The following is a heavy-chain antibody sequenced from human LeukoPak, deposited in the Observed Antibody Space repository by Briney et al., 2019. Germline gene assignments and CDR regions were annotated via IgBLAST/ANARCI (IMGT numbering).Heavy chain of an antibody. V-gene: IGHV1-18*01. D-gene: IGHD4-17*01. CDR1: GYTFTSYG. Sequence: ASVKVSCKASGYTFTSYGISWVRQAPGQGLEWMGWISAYNGNTNYAQKLQGRVTMTRDTSTSTVYMELSSLRSEDTAVYYCAKDLNYGDLFDSWGQGTLVTVSS. J-gene: IGHJ4*02. CDR3: AKDLNYGDLFDS. CDR2: ISAYNGNT.